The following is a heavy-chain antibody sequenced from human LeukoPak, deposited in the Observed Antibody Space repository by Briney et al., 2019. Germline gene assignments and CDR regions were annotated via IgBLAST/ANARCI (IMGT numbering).Heavy chain of an antibody. V-gene: IGHV4-59*01. CDR3: ARETSQKGAHYMDV. J-gene: IGHJ6*03. CDR2: IYYSGST. Sequence: SETLPLTCTVSGGSISSYYWSWIRQPPGKGLEWIGYIYYSGSTNYNPSLKSRVTISVDTSKNQFSLKLSSVTAADTAVYYCARETSQKGAHYMDVWGKGTTVTISS. D-gene: IGHD3-16*01. CDR1: GGSISSYY.